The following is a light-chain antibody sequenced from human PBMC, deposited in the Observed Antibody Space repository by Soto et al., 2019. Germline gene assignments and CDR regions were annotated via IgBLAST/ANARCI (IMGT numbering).Light chain of an antibody. CDR3: SSYTSSDTLV. V-gene: IGLV2-14*01. Sequence: QSALTQPASVSGSPGQSITISCTGTSSDVGDYNFVSWYQQHPGKVPKLIIFDVNKRPSGVSNHFSGSKSGNTASLTISGLQAEDEADYYCSSYTSSDTLVFGGGTQLTVL. CDR1: SSDVGDYNF. CDR2: DVN. J-gene: IGLJ7*01.